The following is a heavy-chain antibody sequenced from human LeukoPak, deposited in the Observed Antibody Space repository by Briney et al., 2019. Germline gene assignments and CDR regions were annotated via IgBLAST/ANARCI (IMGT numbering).Heavy chain of an antibody. J-gene: IGHJ4*02. CDR1: GYTFTSYG. CDR3: ARGRKTLRLWFGEASDFDY. CDR2: ISAYNGNT. Sequence: GASVKVSCKASGYTFTSYGISWVRQAPGQGLEWMGWISAYNGNTNYAQKLQGRVTMTTDTSTSTAYMELRSLRSDDTAVYYCARGRKTLRLWFGEASDFDYWGQGTLVTVSS. D-gene: IGHD3-10*01. V-gene: IGHV1-18*01.